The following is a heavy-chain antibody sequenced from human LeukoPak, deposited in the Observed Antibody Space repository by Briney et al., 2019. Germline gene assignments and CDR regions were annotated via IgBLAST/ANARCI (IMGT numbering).Heavy chain of an antibody. V-gene: IGHV1-8*03. Sequence: GASVKVSCKASGYTFTSYYMHWVRQATGQGLEWMGWMNPNSGNTGYAQKFQGRVTITRNTSISTAYMELSSLRSEDTAVYYCARDPSVAGFDYWGQGTLVTVSS. J-gene: IGHJ4*02. CDR2: MNPNSGNT. CDR3: ARDPSVAGFDY. D-gene: IGHD5/OR15-5a*01. CDR1: GYTFTSYY.